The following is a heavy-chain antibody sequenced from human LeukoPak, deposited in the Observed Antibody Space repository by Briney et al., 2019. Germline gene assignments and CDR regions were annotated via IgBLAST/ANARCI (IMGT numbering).Heavy chain of an antibody. CDR3: ARGLFLSGYLDAFDI. J-gene: IGHJ3*02. V-gene: IGHV3-53*01. Sequence: PGGSLRLSCAASEVTVTNNYMSWVRQAPGKGLQWVSVIYSDGRTYYADSVKGRCTISRDNSKNTLYLQMNSLRVEDTAVYYCARGLFLSGYLDAFDIWGQGTVVTVSS. D-gene: IGHD3-22*01. CDR1: EVTVTNNY. CDR2: IYSDGRT.